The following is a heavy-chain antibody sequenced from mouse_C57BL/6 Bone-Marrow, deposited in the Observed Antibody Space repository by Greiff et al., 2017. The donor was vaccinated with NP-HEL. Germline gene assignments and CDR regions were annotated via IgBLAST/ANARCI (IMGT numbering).Heavy chain of an antibody. CDR3: ARENTAMDY. V-gene: IGHV1-54*01. CDR2: INPGSGGT. J-gene: IGHJ4*01. CDR1: GYAFTNYL. D-gene: IGHD5-2*01. Sequence: QVQLQQSGAELVRPGTSVKVSCKASGYAFTNYLIEWVKQRPGQGLEWIGVINPGSGGTNYNEKFKGKAKLTADKSSSTAYMQLSSLTSEDSAVYFCARENTAMDYWGQGTSVTVSS.